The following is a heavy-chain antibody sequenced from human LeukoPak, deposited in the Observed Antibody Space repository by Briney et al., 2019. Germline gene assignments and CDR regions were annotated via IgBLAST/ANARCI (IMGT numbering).Heavy chain of an antibody. V-gene: IGHV4-34*01. J-gene: IGHJ6*03. D-gene: IGHD1-1*01. CDR3: ARALESLYYYHYYMDV. Sequence: SETLSLTCAVYGGSFSGYYWSWIRQPPGKGLEWIGEINHSGSTNYNPSLKSRVTISVDTSKNQFSLKLSSVTAADTAVYYCARALESLYYYHYYMDVWGKGTTVTVSS. CDR1: GGSFSGYY. CDR2: INHSGST.